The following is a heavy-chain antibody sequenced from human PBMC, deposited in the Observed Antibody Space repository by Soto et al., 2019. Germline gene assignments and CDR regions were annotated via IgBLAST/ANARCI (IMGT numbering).Heavy chain of an antibody. J-gene: IGHJ4*02. CDR1: GFGFDEYG. V-gene: IGHV3-20*04. D-gene: IGHD4-17*01. Sequence: EVYLVESGGGVVRPGGSLRLSCAASGFGFDEYGMSWVRQGPGKGLEWVSGINRHRESTGYADSVKGRFTISRDNAKNSLYLQMNGLRAEDTAFYYCARDHRWGYEYGDYGDSWGQGTLVTVSS. CDR3: ARDHRWGYEYGDYGDS. CDR2: INRHREST.